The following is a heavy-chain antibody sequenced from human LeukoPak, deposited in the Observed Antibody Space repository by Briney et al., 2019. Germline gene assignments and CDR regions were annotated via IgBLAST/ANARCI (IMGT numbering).Heavy chain of an antibody. CDR1: GGSISSSSYY. D-gene: IGHD4-17*01. Sequence: SETLSLTCTVSGGSISSSSYYWGWIRQTPGKGLEWIGSIYYSGSTFYSPSLKSRVTISVDTSKNQFSLKLSSVTAADTAVYYCARDYGDYFNGYNWFDPWGQGTLVTVSS. CDR3: ARDYGDYFNGYNWFDP. CDR2: IYYSGST. V-gene: IGHV4-39*07. J-gene: IGHJ5*02.